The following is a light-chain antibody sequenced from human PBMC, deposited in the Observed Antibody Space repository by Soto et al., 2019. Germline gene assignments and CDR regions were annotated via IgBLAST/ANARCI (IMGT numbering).Light chain of an antibody. J-gene: IGKJ4*02. CDR3: QQSYTTPLA. V-gene: IGKV1-39*01. CDR2: DAY. CDR1: QNRMSY. Sequence: DIQMAQSPASLSSSVGDRATISCLPSQNRMSYRNWYDHWPGKSPKVLIYDAYDLQNGVTSRSCGSGSGTDVTLFIDGMQPEEFATYYCQQSYTTPLAFGGGTKVDIK.